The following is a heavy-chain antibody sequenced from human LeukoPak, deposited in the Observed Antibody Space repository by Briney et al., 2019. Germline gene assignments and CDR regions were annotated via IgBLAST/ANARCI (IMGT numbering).Heavy chain of an antibody. CDR3: ARDRVWFGELSTLSYFDY. CDR2: ISGSGGST. V-gene: IGHV3-66*02. J-gene: IGHJ4*02. CDR1: GFTVSSNY. D-gene: IGHD3-10*01. Sequence: PGGSLRLSCAASGFTVSSNYMSWVRQAPGKGLEWVSAISGSGGSTYYADSVKGRFTISRDNSKNTLYLQMNSLRAEDTAVYYCARDRVWFGELSTLSYFDYWGQGTLVTVSS.